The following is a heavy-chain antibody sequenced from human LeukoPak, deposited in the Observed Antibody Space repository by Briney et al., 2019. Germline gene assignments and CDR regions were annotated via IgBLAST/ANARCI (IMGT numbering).Heavy chain of an antibody. D-gene: IGHD3-3*01. J-gene: IGHJ5*02. CDR3: ARGPRRITIFGVVIGNWFDP. CDR2: IKQDGSEK. V-gene: IGHV3-7*01. Sequence: GGSLRLSCAASGLTFSSYRMTWVRQAPGKGLEWVANIKQDGSEKYYVDSVKGRFTISRDNAKNSLYLQMNSLRAEDTAVYYCARGPRRITIFGVVIGNWFDPWGQGTLVTVSS. CDR1: GLTFSSYR.